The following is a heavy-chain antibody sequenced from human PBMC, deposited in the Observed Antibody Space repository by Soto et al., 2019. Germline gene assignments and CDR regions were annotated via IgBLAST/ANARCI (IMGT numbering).Heavy chain of an antibody. V-gene: IGHV3-15*01. J-gene: IGHJ4*02. Sequence: GGSLRLSCAASGFTFSNAWMSWVRQAPGKGLEWVGRIKSKTDGGTTDYAAPVKGRFTISRDDSKNTLYLQMNSLKTGDTAVYYCTTPYYDYIWGSYRYTVFFDYWGQGTLVTVSS. CDR2: IKSKTDGGTT. D-gene: IGHD3-16*02. CDR1: GFTFSNAW. CDR3: TTPYYDYIWGSYRYTVFFDY.